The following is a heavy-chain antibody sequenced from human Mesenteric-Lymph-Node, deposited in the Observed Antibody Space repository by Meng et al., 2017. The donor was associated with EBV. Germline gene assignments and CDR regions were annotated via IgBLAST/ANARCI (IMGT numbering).Heavy chain of an antibody. D-gene: IGHD3-22*01. V-gene: IGHV3-11*01. J-gene: IGHJ5*01. CDR1: GFSFSDRY. Sequence: FGGGLVKPGGSLRPSCAATGFSFSDRYLSWLRQAPGKGPEWISYIGTRGISAIYADSVRGRFSISRDNTKNSLYLQMNSLRAEDTAVYYCATTYSSGWFESWGQGTLVTVSS. CDR2: IGTRGISA. CDR3: ATTYSSGWFES.